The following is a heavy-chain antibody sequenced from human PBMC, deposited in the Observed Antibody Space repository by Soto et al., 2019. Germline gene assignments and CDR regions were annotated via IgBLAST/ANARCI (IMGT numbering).Heavy chain of an antibody. CDR3: ARSTNTAMVTPIPYYFDY. V-gene: IGHV1-2*04. D-gene: IGHD5-18*01. CDR1: GYTFTGYY. Sequence: ASVKVSCKASGYTFTGYYMHWVRQAPGQGLEWMGWINPNSGGTNYAQKFQGWVTMTRDTSISTAYMELSRLRSDDTAVYYCARSTNTAMVTPIPYYFDYWGQGTLVTVSS. J-gene: IGHJ4*02. CDR2: INPNSGGT.